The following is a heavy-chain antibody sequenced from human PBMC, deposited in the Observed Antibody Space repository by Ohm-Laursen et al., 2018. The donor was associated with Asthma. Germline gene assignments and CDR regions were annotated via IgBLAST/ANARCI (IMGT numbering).Heavy chain of an antibody. D-gene: IGHD3-10*01. CDR1: GSTFSSYG. CDR3: AREDYYGSGSCDS. Sequence: SLRLSCAASGSTFSSYGMHWVRQAPGKGLEWVTVISYDGGNKYYADSVEGRFTISRDNSKNTLYLHMNSLRVEDTAVYYCAREDYYGSGSCDSWGQGTLVTVSS. V-gene: IGHV3-30*03. J-gene: IGHJ4*02. CDR2: ISYDGGNK.